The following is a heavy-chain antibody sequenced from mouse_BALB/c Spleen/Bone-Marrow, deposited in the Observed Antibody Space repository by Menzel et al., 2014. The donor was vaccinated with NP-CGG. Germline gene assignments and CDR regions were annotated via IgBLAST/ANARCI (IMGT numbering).Heavy chain of an antibody. D-gene: IGHD1-1*01. J-gene: IGHJ3*01. CDR3: ASYASGPAYFAY. Sequence: QVQLKHSGPQLVRPGASVKMSCKASGYSFXSYWMHWVKQRPGQGLEWIGMIDPSDSETRLNQRFKDKATLTVDKSSSTAYMQLSSPTSEDSAIYYCASYASGPAYFAYWGQGTLVTVSA. CDR1: GYSFXSYW. CDR2: IDPSDSET. V-gene: IGHV1S127*01.